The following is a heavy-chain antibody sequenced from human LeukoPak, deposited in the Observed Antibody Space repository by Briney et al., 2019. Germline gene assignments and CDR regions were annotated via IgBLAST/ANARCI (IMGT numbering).Heavy chain of an antibody. Sequence: PGGSLRLSCAASGFTFSSYTMNWVRQAPGKGLEWVSSISGSSRHKYYADSVKGRFTTSRDNAKNSLYLQMNSLRAGDTAVYYCARTANFAAGYYIDYWGQGTLVTVSS. CDR2: ISGSSRHK. CDR1: GFTFSSYT. V-gene: IGHV3-21*01. J-gene: IGHJ4*02. CDR3: ARTANFAAGYYIDY. D-gene: IGHD6-13*01.